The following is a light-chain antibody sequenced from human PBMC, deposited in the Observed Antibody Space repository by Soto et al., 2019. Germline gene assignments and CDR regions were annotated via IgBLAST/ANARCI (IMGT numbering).Light chain of an antibody. CDR1: RSVSSN. V-gene: IGKV3-11*01. J-gene: IGKJ5*01. Sequence: EFVLAQSPGTLSLSPGERATLSCRASRSVSSNLAWYQQKPGQAPRLLMYGASTRATGIPARFSGSGSGTEFTLTISSLEPEDSAVYYCQQRHMWPITFGQGTRLEIK. CDR2: GAS. CDR3: QQRHMWPIT.